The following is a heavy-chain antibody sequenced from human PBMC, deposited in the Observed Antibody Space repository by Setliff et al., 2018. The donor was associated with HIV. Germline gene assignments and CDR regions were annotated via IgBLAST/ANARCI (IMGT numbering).Heavy chain of an antibody. D-gene: IGHD3-10*01. CDR1: GGSISSYY. V-gene: IGHV4-59*01. CDR3: ARDRGRGSGSPTRKYYYYGMDV. Sequence: SETLSLTCTVSGGSISSYYWSWIRQPPGKGLEWIGSIYYSGSINYNPSLESRGTISLDTSKNKFSLKLRSVTTADTAVYYCARDRGRGSGSPTRKYYYYGMDVWGQGTTVTVSS. CDR2: IYYSGSI. J-gene: IGHJ6*02.